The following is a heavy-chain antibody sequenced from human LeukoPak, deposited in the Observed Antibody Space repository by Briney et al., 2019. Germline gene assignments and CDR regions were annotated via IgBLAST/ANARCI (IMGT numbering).Heavy chain of an antibody. V-gene: IGHV3-30*04. CDR2: ISYDGSNK. J-gene: IGHJ4*02. CDR1: GFTFSSYA. Sequence: PGRSLRLSCAASGFTFSSYAMHWVRQAPGKGLEWVAVISYDGSNKYYADSVKGRFTISRDNSKNTLYLQMNSLRAEDTAVYYCARRPYSNGWTIDYWGQGTLVTVSS. CDR3: ARRPYSNGWTIDY. D-gene: IGHD6-19*01.